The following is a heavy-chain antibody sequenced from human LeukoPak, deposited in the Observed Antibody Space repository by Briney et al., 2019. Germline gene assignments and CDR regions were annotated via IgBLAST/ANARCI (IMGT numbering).Heavy chain of an antibody. D-gene: IGHD1-1*01. J-gene: IGHJ6*02. CDR2: ISSSGSII. V-gene: IGHV3-48*03. CDR1: GFTFRSYE. CDR3: ARDGSNWNALQNRYGMDV. Sequence: PGGPLRLSCVASGFTFRSYEMNWVRQAPGKGLEWVSYISSSGSIIYYADSVKGRFTISRDNAKNSLHLHMNSLRPEDTAVYYCARDGSNWNALQNRYGMDVWGQGTTVIVSS.